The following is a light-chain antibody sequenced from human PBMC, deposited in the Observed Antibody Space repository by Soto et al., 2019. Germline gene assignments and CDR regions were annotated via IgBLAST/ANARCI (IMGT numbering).Light chain of an antibody. J-gene: IGKJ3*01. CDR3: QQYDNLPFT. CDR2: DAS. V-gene: IGKV1-33*01. CDR1: QDISNY. Sequence: DIQMTQSPSSLSASVGDRVTITCQASQDISNYLNWYQQKPGKAPKLLIYDASNLETGGPSRFSGSGSGKDFTSTISSLQPEDIATYYCQQYDNLPFTFGPGTKVDIK.